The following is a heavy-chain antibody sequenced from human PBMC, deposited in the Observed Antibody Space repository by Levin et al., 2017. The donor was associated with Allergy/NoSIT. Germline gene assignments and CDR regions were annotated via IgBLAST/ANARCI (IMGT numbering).Heavy chain of an antibody. J-gene: IGHJ4*02. D-gene: IGHD2-21*02. V-gene: IGHV3-73*01. CDR3: TSCGGDCYSGFDY. Sequence: RSGGSLRLSCAASGFTFSGSAIHWVRQASGKGLEWVGRIRSKANSYATAYAASVKDRFTISRDDSKNTAYLQMNSLKTEDTAVYYCTSCGGDCYSGFDYWGQGTLVTVSS. CDR2: IRSKANSYAT. CDR1: GFTFSGSA.